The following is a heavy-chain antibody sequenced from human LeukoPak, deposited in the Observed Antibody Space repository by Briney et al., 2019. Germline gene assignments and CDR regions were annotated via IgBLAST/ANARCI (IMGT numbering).Heavy chain of an antibody. D-gene: IGHD3-22*01. CDR1: GFTFSSYG. Sequence: PGRSLRLSCAASGFTFSSYGMHWVRQAPGKGLEWVAVIWYDGSNKYYADSVKGRFTISRDNSKNTLYLQMNSLRAEDTAVYYCAKDSSGRFDYWGQGTPVTVSS. V-gene: IGHV3-33*06. J-gene: IGHJ4*02. CDR3: AKDSSGRFDY. CDR2: IWYDGSNK.